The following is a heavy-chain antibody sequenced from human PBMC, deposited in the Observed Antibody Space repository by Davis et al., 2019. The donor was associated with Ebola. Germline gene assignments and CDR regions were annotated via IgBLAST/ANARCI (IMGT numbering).Heavy chain of an antibody. CDR2: IYSGGST. Sequence: GESLKISCVASGFTVSSDYMSWVRQAPGKGLEWVSVIYSGGSTYYADSVKGRFTISRDNSKNTLYLQMNSLRAEDTAVYYCARRSGPDYWGQGTLVTVSS. D-gene: IGHD2-15*01. V-gene: IGHV3-53*05. CDR1: GFTVSSDY. CDR3: ARRSGPDY. J-gene: IGHJ4*02.